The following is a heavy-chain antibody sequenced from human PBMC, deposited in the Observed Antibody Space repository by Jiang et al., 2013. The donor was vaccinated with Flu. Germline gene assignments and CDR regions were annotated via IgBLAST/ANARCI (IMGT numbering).Heavy chain of an antibody. D-gene: IGHD5-12*01. CDR2: IYDSGST. V-gene: IGHV4-39*07. CDR1: GGSISSSSYY. J-gene: IGHJ4*02. Sequence: GPGLVKPSETLSLTCTVSGGSISSSSYYWVWIRQPPGKGLEWIGSIYDSGSTYYNPSLKSRVTMSADTSKNQFSLRLSSVTAADTAVYYCARAQKYSGFELPYFDFWAREPWSPSPQ. CDR3: ARAQKYSGFELPYFDF.